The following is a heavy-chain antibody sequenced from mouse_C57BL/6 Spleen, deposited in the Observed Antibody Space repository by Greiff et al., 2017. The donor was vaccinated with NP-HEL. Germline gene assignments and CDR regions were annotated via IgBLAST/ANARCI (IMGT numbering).Heavy chain of an antibody. CDR2: ILPGSGST. D-gene: IGHD2-14*01. CDR3: ARGKVRQGWDY. V-gene: IGHV1-9*01. Sequence: QVQLQQSGAELVKPGASVKLSCKATGYTFTGYWIEWVKQRPGHGLEWIGEILPGSGSTNYTEKFKGKATITADTSSNTAYMQLSSLTTEDSAIYYCARGKVRQGWDYWGQGTLVTVSA. J-gene: IGHJ3*01. CDR1: GYTFTGYW.